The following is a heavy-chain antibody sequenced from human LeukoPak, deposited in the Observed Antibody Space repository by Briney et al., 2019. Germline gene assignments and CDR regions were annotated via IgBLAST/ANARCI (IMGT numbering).Heavy chain of an antibody. V-gene: IGHV3-33*08. CDR2: IWYDGSNK. CDR1: GFIFSSYS. CDR3: ARAQGYCSNGVCYTGYYYYMDV. Sequence: PGGSLRLSCATSGFIFSSYSMNWVRQAPGKGLEWVAVIWYDGSNKYYADSVKGRFTISRDNSKNTLYLQVNSLRAEDTAVYYCARAQGYCSNGVCYTGYYYYMDVWGKGTTVTVSS. D-gene: IGHD2-8*01. J-gene: IGHJ6*03.